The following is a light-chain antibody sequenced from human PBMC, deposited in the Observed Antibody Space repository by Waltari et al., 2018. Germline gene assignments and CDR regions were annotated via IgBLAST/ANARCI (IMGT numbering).Light chain of an antibody. CDR2: AAS. J-gene: IGKJ4*01. CDR1: QGISTY. CDR3: QQYNNNPT. V-gene: IGKV1-9*01. Sequence: IQLTQSPSSLSASVGDRVTITCRSSQGISTYLAWYQQKPGEAPKLLIYAASTLQSGVPSRFSGSGSGTDFTLTISSLQPEDFATYYCQQYNNNPTFGGGTKVE.